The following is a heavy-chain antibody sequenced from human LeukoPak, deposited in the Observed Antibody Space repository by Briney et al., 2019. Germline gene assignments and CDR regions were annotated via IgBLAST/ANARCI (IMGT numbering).Heavy chain of an antibody. CDR1: GFSFTNYW. V-gene: IGHV3-7*01. Sequence: GGSLRLSCAASGFSFTNYWMNWVRQAPGKGLEWVANIKEDGSEKHYVDSVKGRFTISRDNAKNSLFLQMNSLRVEDTAVYYCAGDSGFIAEWGQGTLVTVSS. J-gene: IGHJ4*02. CDR3: AGDSGFIAE. CDR2: IKEDGSEK. D-gene: IGHD6-13*01.